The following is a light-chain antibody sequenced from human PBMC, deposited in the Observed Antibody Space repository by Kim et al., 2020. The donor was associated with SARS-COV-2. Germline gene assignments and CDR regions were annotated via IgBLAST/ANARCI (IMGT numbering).Light chain of an antibody. CDR3: CSYAGTYTLV. CDR2: DVS. CDR1: SSDIGGYTY. V-gene: IGLV2-11*03. Sequence: GQSVTISCTGSSSDIGGYTYVSWYQQTPGKAPKLMIYDVSKRPSGVPDRFSGSKSGNTASLTISGLQAEDEADYYCCSYAGTYTLVFGGGTQLTVL. J-gene: IGLJ3*02.